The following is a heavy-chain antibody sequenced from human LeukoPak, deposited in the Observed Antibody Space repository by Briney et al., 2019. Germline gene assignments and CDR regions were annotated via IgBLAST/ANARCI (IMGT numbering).Heavy chain of an antibody. CDR2: INWNGGSI. Sequence: QPGRSLRLSCAASGFAFNDYAIHWVRQTPGKGLEWVSGINWNGGSIGYAASVKGRFTISRDNAKNSLHLEMNTLRPEDTALYYCVKAVDNDILTGEGYFDFWGQGTLVTVPS. CDR1: GFAFNDYA. V-gene: IGHV3-9*01. J-gene: IGHJ4*02. D-gene: IGHD3-9*01. CDR3: VKAVDNDILTGEGYFDF.